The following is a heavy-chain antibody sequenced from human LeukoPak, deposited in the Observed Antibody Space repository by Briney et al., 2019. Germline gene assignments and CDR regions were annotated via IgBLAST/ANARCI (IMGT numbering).Heavy chain of an antibody. CDR1: GFSFNNAW. J-gene: IGHJ4*02. D-gene: IGHD5-12*01. Sequence: GGSLRLSCAASGFSFNNAWMSWVRQAPGKGLEWVGRIKARTDGETTDYTAPVKGRFTISRDDSKNTVYLQMNSLKTEDTSVYYCTPPGYEGLGYWGQGTLVTVSS. CDR3: TPPGYEGLGY. V-gene: IGHV3-15*01. CDR2: IKARTDGETT.